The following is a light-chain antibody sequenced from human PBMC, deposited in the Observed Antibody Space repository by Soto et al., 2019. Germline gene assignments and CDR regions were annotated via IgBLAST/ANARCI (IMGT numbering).Light chain of an antibody. Sequence: EIVLTQSLGTLSLSPGERATLSCRASQRISSRSLAWYQQKPGQAPRILIHGASIRATDIPDRFSGSGSVTDFTLTISRLEPEDFAVYYCQQYDGSPPLTFGGGTKVQIK. V-gene: IGKV3-20*01. CDR1: QRISSRS. J-gene: IGKJ4*01. CDR3: QQYDGSPPLT. CDR2: GAS.